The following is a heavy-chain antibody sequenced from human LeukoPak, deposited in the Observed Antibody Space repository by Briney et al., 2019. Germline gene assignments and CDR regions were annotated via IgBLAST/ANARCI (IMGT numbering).Heavy chain of an antibody. CDR3: AREGDYYCSGGSCYDY. V-gene: IGHV3-7*01. Sequence: GSLRLSCAASGFTFSSYWMGWVRQAPGKGLEWVANIKQDGSEKYYVDSVKGRFTISRDNAKNSLYLQMNSLRAEDTAVYYCAREGDYYCSGGSCYDYWGQGTLVTVSS. D-gene: IGHD2-15*01. CDR1: GFTFSSYW. J-gene: IGHJ4*02. CDR2: IKQDGSEK.